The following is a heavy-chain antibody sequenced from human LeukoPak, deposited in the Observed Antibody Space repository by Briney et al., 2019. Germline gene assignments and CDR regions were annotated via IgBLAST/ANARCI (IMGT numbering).Heavy chain of an antibody. CDR1: GGS. V-gene: IGHV4-39*01. CDR3: ARGYSGSYPAYMDV. Sequence: SETLSLTCSVSGGSWIRQPPGKGLEWIGSLYYSGSTYYNPSLKSRVTISVDTSKNQFSLKLSSVTAADTAVYYCARGYSGSYPAYMDVWGKGTTVTVSS. D-gene: IGHD1-26*01. J-gene: IGHJ6*03. CDR2: LYYSGST.